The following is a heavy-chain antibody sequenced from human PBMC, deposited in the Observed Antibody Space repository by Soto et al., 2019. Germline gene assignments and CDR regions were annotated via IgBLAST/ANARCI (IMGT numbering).Heavy chain of an antibody. V-gene: IGHV1-24*01. CDR3: AAMVSSQDAFHX. D-gene: IGHD5-18*01. J-gene: IGHJ3*02. CDR1: GYTLTELS. Sequence: ASLKVSCKVSGYTLTELSMHWVRQAPGKGLEWMGGFDPEDGETIYAKKFQGRVTMTEDTSTDTAYMELSSLRSEDTAVYYCAAMVSSQDAFHXWGQGTMVTVS. CDR2: FDPEDGET.